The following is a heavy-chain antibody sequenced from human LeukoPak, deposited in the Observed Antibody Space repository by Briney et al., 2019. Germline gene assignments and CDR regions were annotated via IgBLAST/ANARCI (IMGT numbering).Heavy chain of an antibody. CDR2: ISSSSSYI. Sequence: GGSLRLSCAASGFTFSSYSMNWVRQAPGKGLEWVSSISSSSSYIYYADSVKGRFTISRDNAKNSLYLQMNSLRAEDTAVYYCARDRISKAAGTFGDDAFDIWGQGTMVTVSS. J-gene: IGHJ3*02. CDR3: ARDRISKAAGTFGDDAFDI. D-gene: IGHD6-13*01. V-gene: IGHV3-21*01. CDR1: GFTFSSYS.